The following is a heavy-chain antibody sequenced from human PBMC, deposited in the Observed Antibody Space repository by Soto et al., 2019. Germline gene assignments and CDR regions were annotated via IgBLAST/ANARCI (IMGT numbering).Heavy chain of an antibody. V-gene: IGHV3-23*01. CDR3: AKDQRYYDFWSGYYTGYYYYGMDV. Sequence: GGSLRLSCAASGFTFSSYAMSWVRQAPGKGLEWVSAISGSGGSTYYADSVKGRFTISRDNSKNTLYLQMNSLRAEDTAVYYCAKDQRYYDFWSGYYTGYYYYGMDVWGQGTTVTVSS. CDR1: GFTFSSYA. D-gene: IGHD3-3*01. J-gene: IGHJ6*02. CDR2: ISGSGGST.